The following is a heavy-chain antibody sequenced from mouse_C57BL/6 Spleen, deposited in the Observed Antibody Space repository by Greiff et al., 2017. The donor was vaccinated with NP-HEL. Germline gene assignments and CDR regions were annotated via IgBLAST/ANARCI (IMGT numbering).Heavy chain of an antibody. CDR1: GFSLTSYG. CDR2: IWGVGST. D-gene: IGHD1-1*01. Sequence: VKLMESGPGLVAPSQSPSITCTVSGFSLTSYGVDWVRQSPGKGLEWLGGIWGVGSTNYNSALKSRLSISKDNSKSQVFLKMNSLQTEDTAMYYWASTLRGMDYWGQGTSVTVSS. CDR3: ASTLRGMDY. V-gene: IGHV2-6*01. J-gene: IGHJ4*01.